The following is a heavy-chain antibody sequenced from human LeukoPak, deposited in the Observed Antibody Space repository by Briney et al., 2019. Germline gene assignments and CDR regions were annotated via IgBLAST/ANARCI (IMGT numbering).Heavy chain of an antibody. Sequence: GGSLRLSCAAAGFTFSGSSMNRVRQTPGKGLEWVSSISGESKYIYYADSVTGRFTISRDNAKNSLYLQMNSLRAEDTAVYYCARGAVFQGNYDYWGQGTQVTVSS. CDR1: GFTFSGSS. CDR3: ARGAVFQGNYDY. CDR2: ISGESKYI. V-gene: IGHV3-21*01. J-gene: IGHJ4*02. D-gene: IGHD3-10*01.